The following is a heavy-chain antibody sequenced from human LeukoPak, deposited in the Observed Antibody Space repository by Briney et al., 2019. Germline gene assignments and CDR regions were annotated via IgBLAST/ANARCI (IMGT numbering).Heavy chain of an antibody. CDR3: ARGGLGSWTFDS. Sequence: GGSLRLSCAASGFIFSSYGMNWVREAPGKGLGWVSYISGTGTTIYYADSVKGRFTISRDNAKYSPHLQMDSLRADDTAVYSCARGGLGSWTFDSWGQGTLVTVSS. D-gene: IGHD3-10*01. CDR2: ISGTGTTI. CDR1: GFIFSSYG. J-gene: IGHJ4*02. V-gene: IGHV3-48*04.